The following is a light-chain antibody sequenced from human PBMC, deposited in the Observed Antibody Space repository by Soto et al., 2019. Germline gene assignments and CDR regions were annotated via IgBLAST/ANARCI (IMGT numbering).Light chain of an antibody. CDR1: QSVSSN. Sequence: EIVMTQSPATLSVSPGERATLSCRASQSVSSNLAWYQQKPGQAPRLLIYGVSTRATGIPARFSGSGSGTDFTLTISSLQSEDFAVYYCQQYKNWPAITFGQGTRLEIK. CDR3: QQYKNWPAIT. V-gene: IGKV3D-15*01. CDR2: GVS. J-gene: IGKJ5*01.